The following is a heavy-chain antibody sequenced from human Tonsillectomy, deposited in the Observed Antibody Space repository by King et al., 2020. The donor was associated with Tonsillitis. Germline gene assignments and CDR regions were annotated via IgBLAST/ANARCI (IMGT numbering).Heavy chain of an antibody. J-gene: IGHJ3*02. CDR2: ISYDETNI. V-gene: IGHV3-30*18. Sequence: VQLVESGGGVVQPGRSLRLSCAASGFTFKNYGMHWVRQAPGKGLEWVAVISYDETNIYYVDSVKGRFTISRDNSKNTLYLQMNSLGPEDTAVYNCAKVARSWYDNDAFDIWGQGTMVTVSS. CDR3: AKVARSWYDNDAFDI. CDR1: GFTFKNYG. D-gene: IGHD6-13*01.